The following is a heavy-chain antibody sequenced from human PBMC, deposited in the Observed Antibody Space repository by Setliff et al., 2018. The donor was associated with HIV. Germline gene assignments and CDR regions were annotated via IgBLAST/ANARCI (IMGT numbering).Heavy chain of an antibody. D-gene: IGHD5-12*01. J-gene: IGHJ3*02. V-gene: IGHV1-69*13. CDR2: IIPIYGTA. CDR3: ARDGGYSGHQWFGDAFDI. Sequence: SVKVSCKASGDIFSRYGISWVRQAPGQGLEWMGWIIPIYGTANSAQKFQGRVTITADESTSTAYMELSTLRSEDTAVYFCARDGGYSGHQWFGDAFDIWGQGTMVTVSS. CDR1: GDIFSRYG.